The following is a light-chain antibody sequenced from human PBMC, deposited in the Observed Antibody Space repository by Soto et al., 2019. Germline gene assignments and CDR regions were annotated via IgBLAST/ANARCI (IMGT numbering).Light chain of an antibody. Sequence: DVVMTQSPLSLPVTLGQPASISCRSSHSLVYSDGIAYLNWFQQRPGQSPRRLIYKVSYRDSGVPDRFSGSGSGTDFTLRISRVEAEDVGVYYCMQGTHWPPYTFGQWTKLEIK. J-gene: IGKJ2*01. CDR3: MQGTHWPPYT. CDR1: HSLVYSDGIAY. CDR2: KVS. V-gene: IGKV2-30*01.